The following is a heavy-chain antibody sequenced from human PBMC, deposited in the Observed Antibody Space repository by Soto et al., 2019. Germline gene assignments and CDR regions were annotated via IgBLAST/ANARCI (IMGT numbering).Heavy chain of an antibody. J-gene: IGHJ4*02. V-gene: IGHV4-34*01. CDR2: INHSGST. CDR3: ARSTGAEGSAY. D-gene: IGHD2-2*01. Sequence: QVQLQQWGAGLLKPSETLSVTCAVYGGSLSGYYWSWIRQPPGKGLEWIGEINHSGSTNYNPSLKSRVTISVDTSKNQFSLKLSSVTAADTAVYYCARSTGAEGSAYWGQGTLVTVSP. CDR1: GGSLSGYY.